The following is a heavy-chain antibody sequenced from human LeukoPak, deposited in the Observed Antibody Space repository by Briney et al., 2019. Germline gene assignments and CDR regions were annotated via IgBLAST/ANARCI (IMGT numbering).Heavy chain of an antibody. CDR3: ARDIPFYYGSGSFDY. CDR1: GFTFNNYW. D-gene: IGHD3-10*01. Sequence: GGSLRLSCAASGFTFNNYWMSWVRQAPGKGLEWVANIKQDGSEKYYVDSVKGRFTIPRDNAKNSLYLQMNGLRAEDTAMYYCARDIPFYYGSGSFDYWGQGTLVTVSS. J-gene: IGHJ4*02. V-gene: IGHV3-7*03. CDR2: IKQDGSEK.